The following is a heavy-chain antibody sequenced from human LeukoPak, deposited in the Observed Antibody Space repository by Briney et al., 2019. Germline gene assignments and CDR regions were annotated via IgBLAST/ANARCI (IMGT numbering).Heavy chain of an antibody. CDR2: INHSGST. Sequence: PSETLSLTCAVYGGSFSGYYWSWIRQPPGKGLEWIGEINHSGSTNYNPSLKSRVTISVDTSKNQFSLKLSSVTAADTAVYYCARGGTYCSGTSCYPGRYYFDYWGQGTLVTVSS. CDR3: ARGGTYCSGTSCYPGRYYFDY. J-gene: IGHJ4*02. CDR1: GGSFSGYY. V-gene: IGHV4-34*01. D-gene: IGHD2-2*01.